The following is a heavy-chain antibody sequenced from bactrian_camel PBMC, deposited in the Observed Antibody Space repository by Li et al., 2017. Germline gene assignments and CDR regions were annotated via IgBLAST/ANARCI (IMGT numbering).Heavy chain of an antibody. CDR3: AAGLQWVVRGPPPLTKDAYHS. D-gene: IGHD3*01. J-gene: IGHJ4*01. CDR1: GYIYNIGC. Sequence: HVQLVESGGGSVQAGGSLRLSCKASGYIYNIGCMAWFRQAPGKEREGVASIVRDNGRTTYADSVKGRFSISQDNAKNTVYLQMNSLKPEDTAMYYCAAGLQWVVRGPPPLTKDAYHSWGQGTQVTV. CDR2: IVRDNGRT. V-gene: IGHV3S53*01.